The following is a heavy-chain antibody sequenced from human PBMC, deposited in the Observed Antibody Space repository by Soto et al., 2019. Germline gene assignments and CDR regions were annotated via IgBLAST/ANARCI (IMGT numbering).Heavy chain of an antibody. J-gene: IGHJ4*02. V-gene: IGHV3-48*03. CDR3: AIFIVGATVFDY. CDR2: ISSSGSTI. D-gene: IGHD1-26*01. CDR1: GFTFSSYE. Sequence: PGGSLRLSCAASGFTFSSYEMNWVRQAPGKGLEWVSYISSSGSTIYYADSVKGRFTISRDNAKNSLYLQMNSLRAEDTAVYYCAIFIVGATVFDYWGQGTLVTVSS.